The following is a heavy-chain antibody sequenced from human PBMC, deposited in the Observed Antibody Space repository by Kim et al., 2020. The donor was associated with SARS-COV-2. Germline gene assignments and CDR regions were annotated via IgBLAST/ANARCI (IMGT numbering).Heavy chain of an antibody. CDR3: AKDQPPLLRFLEWARPFDY. CDR1: GFTFSSYA. D-gene: IGHD3-3*01. J-gene: IGHJ4*02. V-gene: IGHV3-33*06. Sequence: GGSLRLSCAASGFTFSSYAMHWVRQAPGKGLEWVAVIWYDGSNKYYADSVKGRFTISRDNSKNTLYLQMNSLRAEDTAVYYCAKDQPPLLRFLEWARPFDYWGQGTLVTVSS. CDR2: IWYDGSNK.